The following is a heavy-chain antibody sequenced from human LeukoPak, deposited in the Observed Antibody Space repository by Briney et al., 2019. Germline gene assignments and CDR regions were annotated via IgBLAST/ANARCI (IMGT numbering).Heavy chain of an antibody. CDR3: ARDKAVTTELTQYFQH. Sequence: AASVKVSCKTSGYTFTNYGVSWVRQAPGQGLEWMGWISAYNGYTNYAQKLQDRVTMTTDTSTSTAYMELRSLTSDDTAVYYCARDKAVTTELTQYFQHWGQGTLVTVSS. CDR2: ISAYNGYT. V-gene: IGHV1-18*01. D-gene: IGHD4-11*01. CDR1: GYTFTNYG. J-gene: IGHJ1*01.